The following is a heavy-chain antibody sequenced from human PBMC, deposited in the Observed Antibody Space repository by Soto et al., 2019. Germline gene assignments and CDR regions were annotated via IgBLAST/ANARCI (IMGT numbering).Heavy chain of an antibody. CDR1: GDTFSSYA. CDR2: IIPMFGTA. J-gene: IGHJ4*02. D-gene: IGHD3-22*01. V-gene: IGHV1-69*01. Sequence: QVQLVQSGAEVKKPGSSVKVSCKASGDTFSSYAINWVRQAPGQGLEWMGGIIPMFGTANYAQKFKGRVTIAAGESTSTVYMELSSLRSEETAVYYCARVGPAHYYDSSGYYSPVDYGGQGTLVTVSS. CDR3: ARVGPAHYYDSSGYYSPVDY.